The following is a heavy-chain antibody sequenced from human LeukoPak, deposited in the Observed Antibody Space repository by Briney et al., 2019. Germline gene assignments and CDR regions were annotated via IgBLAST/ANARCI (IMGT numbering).Heavy chain of an antibody. J-gene: IGHJ4*02. CDR3: VKKGGGGYFDS. Sequence: GGSLRLSCAASEFSFSNYAMSWVRQAPGKGLEWVSGINTGGEYTYYANSVKGRFTISRDNSKNTLYLQMNSLRAEDTAVYYCVKKGGGGYFDSWGQGTLVTVSS. V-gene: IGHV3-23*01. CDR2: INTGGEYT. CDR1: EFSFSNYA. D-gene: IGHD3-10*01.